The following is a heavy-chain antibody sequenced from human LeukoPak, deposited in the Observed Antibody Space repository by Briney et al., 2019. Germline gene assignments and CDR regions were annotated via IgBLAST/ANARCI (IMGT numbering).Heavy chain of an antibody. Sequence: SETLSLTCTVSGGSISSYYWSWTRQPPGKGLEWIGYIYYSGSTNYNPSLKSRVTISVDTSKNQFSLKLSSVTAADTAVYYCARDDYGDYDYSQHWGQGTLVTVSS. D-gene: IGHD4-17*01. CDR3: ARDDYGDYDYSQH. V-gene: IGHV4-59*01. J-gene: IGHJ1*01. CDR1: GGSISSYY. CDR2: IYYSGST.